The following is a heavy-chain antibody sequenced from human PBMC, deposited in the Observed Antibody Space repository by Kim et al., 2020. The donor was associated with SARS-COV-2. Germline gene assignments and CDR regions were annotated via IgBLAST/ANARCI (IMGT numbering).Heavy chain of an antibody. V-gene: IGHV3-53*01. Sequence: GGSLRLSCAASGFTVSSNYMSWVRQAPGKGLEWVSVIYSGGSTYYADSVKGRFTISRDNSKNTLYLQMNSLRAEDTAVYYCARYYYGSGSYFDYWGQGTLVTISS. CDR2: IYSGGST. D-gene: IGHD3-10*01. CDR1: GFTVSSNY. CDR3: ARYYYGSGSYFDY. J-gene: IGHJ4*02.